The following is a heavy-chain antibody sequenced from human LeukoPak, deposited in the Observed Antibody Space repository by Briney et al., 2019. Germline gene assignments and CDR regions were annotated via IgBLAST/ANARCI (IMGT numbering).Heavy chain of an antibody. CDR2: IYYSGST. V-gene: IGHV4-39*01. CDR1: GGSISSSSYY. Sequence: LETPSLTCTVPGGSISSSSYYSGWIRQPPGKGLEWLWSIYYSGSTYYNPSLKSRVTISVDTSKNQFSLKVSSVTAADSAVYYCARWPRERNRITVTNYYYYMDVWGRGTTVTVSS. J-gene: IGHJ6*03. CDR3: ARWPRERNRITVTNYYYYMDV. D-gene: IGHD4-11*01.